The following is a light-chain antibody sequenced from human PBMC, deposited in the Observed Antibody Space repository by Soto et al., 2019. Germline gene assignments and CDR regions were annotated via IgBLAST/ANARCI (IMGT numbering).Light chain of an antibody. CDR1: SSDVGGYNY. CDR3: SSYTISSTYV. V-gene: IGLV2-14*01. Sequence: QSALTQPASVSGSPGESIAISCTGTSSDVGGYNYVSWYQQHPGKAPKLLINDVSNRPSGVSSRFSGSKSGNTVSLTISGLQAEDEADYYCSSYTISSTYVFGTGTKVTVL. J-gene: IGLJ1*01. CDR2: DVS.